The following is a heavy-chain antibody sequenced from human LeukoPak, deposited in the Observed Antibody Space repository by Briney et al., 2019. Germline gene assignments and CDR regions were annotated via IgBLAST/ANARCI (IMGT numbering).Heavy chain of an antibody. J-gene: IGHJ6*03. Sequence: GGSLRLSCAASGFTFSSYAMSWVRQAPGKGLEWVSAISGSGGSTYYADSVKGRFTISRDNSKNTLYLQMNSLRAEDTAVYYCAKGGDYYGSGSYAYYYYYMDVWGKGTTVTVSS. CDR1: GFTFSSYA. V-gene: IGHV3-23*01. D-gene: IGHD3-10*01. CDR3: AKGGDYYGSGSYAYYYYYMDV. CDR2: ISGSGGST.